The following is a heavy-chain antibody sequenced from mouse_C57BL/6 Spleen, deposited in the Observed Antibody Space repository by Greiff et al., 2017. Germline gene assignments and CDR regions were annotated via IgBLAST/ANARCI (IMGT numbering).Heavy chain of an antibody. D-gene: IGHD1-1*01. CDR1: GYTFTDYY. V-gene: IGHV1-26*01. CDR3: ARTDYGSSYEDWYFDV. J-gene: IGHJ1*03. Sequence: VQLQQSGPELVKPGASVKISCKASGYTFTDYYMNWVKQSHGKSLEWIGDINPNNGGTSYNQKFKGKATLTVDKSSSTAYMERRSLTSEDSAVYYCARTDYGSSYEDWYFDVWGTGTTVTVSS. CDR2: INPNNGGT.